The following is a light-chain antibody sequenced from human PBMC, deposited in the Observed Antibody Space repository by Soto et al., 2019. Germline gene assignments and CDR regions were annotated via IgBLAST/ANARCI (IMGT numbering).Light chain of an antibody. CDR1: QSVSSN. CDR2: GTS. J-gene: IGKJ5*01. Sequence: EIVLTQSPDTLSLSPGERATPSCSASQSVSSNLAWYQQKPGHSPRLLIYGTSTRATGIPARFSGSGSGTEFTLTISGLQAEDFAMYYCQQYNNWPPITFGQGTRLEIK. V-gene: IGKV3-15*01. CDR3: QQYNNWPPIT.